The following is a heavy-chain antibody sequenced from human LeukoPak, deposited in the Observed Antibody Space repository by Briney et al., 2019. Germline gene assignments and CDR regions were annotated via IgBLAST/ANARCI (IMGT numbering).Heavy chain of an antibody. CDR2: IRYDGSNK. D-gene: IGHD3-22*01. CDR1: GFTFSSYG. Sequence: QSGGSLRLSCAASGFTFSSYGMHWVRQAPGKGLEWVAFIRYDGSNKYYADSVKGRFTISRDNSKNSLYLQMNSLRAEDTAVYYCARGIGYYDSSDLDYWGQGTLVTVSS. J-gene: IGHJ4*02. CDR3: ARGIGYYDSSDLDY. V-gene: IGHV3-30*02.